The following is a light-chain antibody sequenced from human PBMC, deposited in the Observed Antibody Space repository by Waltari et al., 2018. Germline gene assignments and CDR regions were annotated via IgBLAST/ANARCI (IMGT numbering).Light chain of an antibody. CDR2: RAS. Sequence: DIHMTQSPSSLSASVGDRVTITCRASQGISNWLAWYQQKPGKAPELLIYRASNLETGVPPRFSGSGSGTDFTLTINGLQPEDFAVYYCQQHYNTPHSFGQWTKVEIK. CDR3: QQHYNTPHS. CDR1: QGISNW. J-gene: IGKJ2*03. V-gene: IGKV1-NL1*01.